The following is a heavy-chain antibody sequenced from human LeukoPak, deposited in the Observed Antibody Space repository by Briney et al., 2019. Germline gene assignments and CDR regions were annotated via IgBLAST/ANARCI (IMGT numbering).Heavy chain of an antibody. CDR1: GFTFSSYW. D-gene: IGHD1-26*01. J-gene: IGHJ4*02. CDR2: IKQDGSEK. Sequence: PGGSLRLSCAASGFTFSSYWKSWVRQAPGKGLEWVGNIKQDGSEKYYVDSVKGRFTISRDNSKNTLYLQMNSLRAEDTAVYYCARGLLGAPTTYFDHWGQGTLVTVSS. CDR3: ARGLLGAPTTYFDH. V-gene: IGHV3-7*01.